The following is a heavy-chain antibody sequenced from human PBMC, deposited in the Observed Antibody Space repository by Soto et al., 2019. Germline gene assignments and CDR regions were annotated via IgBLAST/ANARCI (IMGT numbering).Heavy chain of an antibody. J-gene: IGHJ4*02. Sequence: PSETLSLTCTVSGGAISSGGYYWSWIRQHPGKGLEWIGYIYYSGSTYYNPSLKSRVTISVDTSKNQFSLKLSSVTAADTAVYYCARWGSRGNFDYWGQVPLCTFS. CDR2: IYYSGST. D-gene: IGHD3-16*01. CDR3: ARWGSRGNFDY. CDR1: GGAISSGGYY. V-gene: IGHV4-31*03.